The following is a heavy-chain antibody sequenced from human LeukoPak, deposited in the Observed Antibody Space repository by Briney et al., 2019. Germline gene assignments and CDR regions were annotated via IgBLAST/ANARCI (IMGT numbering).Heavy chain of an antibody. CDR2: IYSGGST. CDR1: GFTVSNNY. CDR3: ARGLPYYDSSGYYPHFDY. D-gene: IGHD3-22*01. J-gene: IGHJ4*02. Sequence: GGSLRLSCAASGFTVSNNYMSWVRQAPGKGLEWVSVIYSGGSTYYADSVEGRFTISRDNSKNTLHLQMNSLRAEDTAVYYCARGLPYYDSSGYYPHFDYWGQGTLVTVSS. V-gene: IGHV3-53*05.